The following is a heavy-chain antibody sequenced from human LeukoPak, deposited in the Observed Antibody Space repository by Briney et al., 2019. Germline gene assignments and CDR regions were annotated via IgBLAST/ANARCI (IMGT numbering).Heavy chain of an antibody. V-gene: IGHV1-2*02. Sequence: ASVKVSCKASGYTFTGYYMHWVRQAPGQGLEWMGWINPNSGGTNYAQKFQGRVTMTRDTSISTAYMELSRLRSDDTAVYYCARDRSWIQLWPNLYYYYMDVWGKGTTVTVSS. CDR3: ARDRSWIQLWPNLYYYYMDV. CDR1: GYTFTGYY. CDR2: INPNSGGT. D-gene: IGHD5-18*01. J-gene: IGHJ6*03.